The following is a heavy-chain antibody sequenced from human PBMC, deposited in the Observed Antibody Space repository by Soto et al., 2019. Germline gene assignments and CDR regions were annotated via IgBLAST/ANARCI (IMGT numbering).Heavy chain of an antibody. CDR1: GGSISSYY. CDR3: ARDLWGYCGTDCYPRDV. J-gene: IGHJ6*02. CDR2: IYYTGST. Sequence: SEPLSLTCTVSGGSISSYYWSWIRQPPGKGLEWIGYIYYTGSTVYNPSFKSRVTISVDTSKNQFSLKMNSVTAADTAVYYCARDLWGYCGTDCYPRDVWGQGTTVTVSS. D-gene: IGHD2-21*02. V-gene: IGHV4-59*01.